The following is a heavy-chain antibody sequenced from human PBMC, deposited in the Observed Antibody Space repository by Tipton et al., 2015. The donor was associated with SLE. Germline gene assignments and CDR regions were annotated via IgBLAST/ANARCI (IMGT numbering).Heavy chain of an antibody. J-gene: IGHJ4*02. V-gene: IGHV4-4*07. D-gene: IGHD2-2*01. Sequence: TLSLTCTVSGGPITNYYWGWVRQPAGKGLEWIGRICCGGSTKYNPSLDSRVRLSVDASKDQFSLKLSSVTAADTAVYYCVVCSPSSCSYFDYWGQGRLVTVSS. CDR2: ICCGGST. CDR1: GGPITNYY. CDR3: VVCSPSSCSYFDY.